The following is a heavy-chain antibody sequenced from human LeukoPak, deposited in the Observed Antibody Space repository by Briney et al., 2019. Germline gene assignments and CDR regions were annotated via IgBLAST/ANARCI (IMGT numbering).Heavy chain of an antibody. J-gene: IGHJ4*02. CDR2: IGSHGDIT. V-gene: IGHV3-23*01. D-gene: IGHD6-19*01. CDR1: GFIFGNFG. Sequence: PGGSLRLSCAASGFIFGNFGMGWLRQAPGKGLEWVSAIGSHGDITYDGDSVKGRFTISRDNAKNSLYLQVNSLRAEDTAVYYCARDQWWQFIAVAITSYFDSWGQGTLVTVSS. CDR3: ARDQWWQFIAVAITSYFDS.